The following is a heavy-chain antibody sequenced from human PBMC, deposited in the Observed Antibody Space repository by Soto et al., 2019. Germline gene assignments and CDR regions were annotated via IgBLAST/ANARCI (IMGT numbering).Heavy chain of an antibody. J-gene: IGHJ5*02. V-gene: IGHV3-30*18. CDR2: ISSDGNNK. CDR1: GFTFDSYG. D-gene: IGHD4-17*01. CDR3: AKDLLPNTVTTCGS. Sequence: GGSLRLSCAASGFTFDSYGMHWVRQAPGKGLEWVAVISSDGNNKYYADSVKGRFTISRDNFKNTLYLQMSSLRADDTAVYYCAKDLLPNTVTTCGSWGQGTLVTVSS.